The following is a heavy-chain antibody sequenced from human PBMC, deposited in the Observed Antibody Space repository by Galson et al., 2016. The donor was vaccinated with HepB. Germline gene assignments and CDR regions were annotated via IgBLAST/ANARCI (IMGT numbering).Heavy chain of an antibody. V-gene: IGHV3-74*01. CDR2: MNGAGNER. J-gene: IGHJ4*02. Sequence: SLRLSCAASGFTLNTYYMYWVRQAPGKGLVWVSSMNGAGNERNYADSVKGRFTISRDNAKNSLYLQMNSLRVDDTAVYYCAKHHGDQPGVDYWGQGTLVTVSS. D-gene: IGHD4-17*01. CDR1: GFTLNTYY. CDR3: AKHHGDQPGVDY.